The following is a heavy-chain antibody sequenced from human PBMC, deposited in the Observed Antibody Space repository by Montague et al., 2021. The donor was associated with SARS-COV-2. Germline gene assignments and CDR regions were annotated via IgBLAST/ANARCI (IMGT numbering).Heavy chain of an antibody. CDR1: GFTFSSYA. V-gene: IGHV3-30*04. CDR3: ARAGSGSYRYGMDV. Sequence: SLRLSCAASGFTFSSYAMHWVRQAPGKGLEWVALTSYDGSNKYYVDSVKGRFTISRDNSKNTLYVQMNSLRAEDTAMYYCARAGSGSYRYGMDVWGQGTTATVSS. J-gene: IGHJ6*02. D-gene: IGHD3-10*01. CDR2: TSYDGSNK.